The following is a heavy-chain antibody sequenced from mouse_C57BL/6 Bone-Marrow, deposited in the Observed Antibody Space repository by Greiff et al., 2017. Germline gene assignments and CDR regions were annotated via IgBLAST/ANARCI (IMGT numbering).Heavy chain of an antibody. CDR1: GYTFTSYW. V-gene: IGHV1-56*01. CDR3: AILSRLWYLDY. D-gene: IGHD2-1*01. CDR2: IFPGSGST. J-gene: IGHJ2*01. Sequence: QVQLQQSGPELVRPGASVKISCKASGYTFTSYWMQWVRQRPGQGLEWIGEIFPGSGSTYYNEKFKGKATLTVDTSSSTAYMQLSSLTSEDSAVYFCAILSRLWYLDYWGQGTTLTVSS.